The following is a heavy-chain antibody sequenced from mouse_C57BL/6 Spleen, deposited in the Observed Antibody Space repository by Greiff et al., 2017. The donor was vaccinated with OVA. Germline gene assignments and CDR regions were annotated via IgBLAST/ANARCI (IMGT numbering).Heavy chain of an antibody. D-gene: IGHD3-1*01. CDR3: TRYRAAGFAY. CDR1: GYTFTDYE. CDR2: IDPETGGT. Sequence: VQLQQSGAELVRPGASVTLSCKASGYTFTDYEMHWVKQTPVHGLEWIGAIDPETGGTAYNPKFKGKAILTADKSSSTAYMELRSLTSEDSAVYYCTRYRAAGFAYWGQGTLLTVSA. V-gene: IGHV1-15*01. J-gene: IGHJ3*01.